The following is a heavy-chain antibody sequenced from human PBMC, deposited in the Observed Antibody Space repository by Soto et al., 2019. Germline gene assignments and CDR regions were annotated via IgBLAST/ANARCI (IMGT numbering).Heavy chain of an antibody. D-gene: IGHD3-22*01. J-gene: IGHJ4*02. Sequence: GGSLRLSCAASGFTFGSYGIHCFRHSPFKWLEWVAVISYDGSNKYYADSVKGRFTISRDNSKNTLYLQMNSLRAEDTAVYYCAKDSPSEYYYDSSGYPDYWGQGTLVTVSS. CDR2: ISYDGSNK. CDR3: AKDSPSEYYYDSSGYPDY. CDR1: GFTFGSYG. V-gene: IGHV3-30*18.